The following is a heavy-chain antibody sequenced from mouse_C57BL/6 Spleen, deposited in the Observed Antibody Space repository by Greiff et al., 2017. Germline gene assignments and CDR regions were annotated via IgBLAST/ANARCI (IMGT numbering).Heavy chain of an antibody. Sequence: EVQLQQSGPELVKPGASVKIPCKASGYTFTDYNMDWVKQSHGKSLEWIGDINPNNGGTIYNQKFKGKATLTVDKSSSTAYMELRSLTSEDTAVYYCARSGYYGSSYGHAMDYWGQGTSVTVSS. D-gene: IGHD1-1*01. CDR2: INPNNGGT. CDR1: GYTFTDYN. CDR3: ARSGYYGSSYGHAMDY. V-gene: IGHV1-18*01. J-gene: IGHJ4*01.